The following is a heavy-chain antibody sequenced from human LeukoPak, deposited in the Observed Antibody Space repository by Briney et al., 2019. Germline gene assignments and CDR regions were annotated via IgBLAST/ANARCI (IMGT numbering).Heavy chain of an antibody. CDR1: GGSISSGSYY. V-gene: IGHV4-61*09. D-gene: IGHD4-17*01. Sequence: SQTLSLTCTVSGGSISSGSYYWSWIRQPAGKGLEWIGYIYYSGSTNYNPSLKSRVTISVDTSKNQFSLKLSSVTAADTAVYYCAGGDPTTVTVFDYWGQGTLVTVSS. CDR3: AGGDPTTVTVFDY. CDR2: IYYSGST. J-gene: IGHJ4*02.